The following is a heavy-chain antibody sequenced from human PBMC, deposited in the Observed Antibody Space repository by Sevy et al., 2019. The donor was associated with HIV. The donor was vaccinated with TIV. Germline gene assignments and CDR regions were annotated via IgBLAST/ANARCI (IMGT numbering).Heavy chain of an antibody. CDR3: ANFRPPTVTEDY. V-gene: IGHV3-30*02. D-gene: IGHD4-17*01. CDR2: IPYDGSSK. J-gene: IGHJ4*02. CDR1: GFTLSSYG. Sequence: GGSLRLSCAASGFTLSSYGMHWVRQAPGKGLEWVAFIPYDGSSKYYGDSVKGRFTISRDNSKNTLYLQMNSLRVEDTAVYYCANFRPPTVTEDYWGQGTLVTVSS.